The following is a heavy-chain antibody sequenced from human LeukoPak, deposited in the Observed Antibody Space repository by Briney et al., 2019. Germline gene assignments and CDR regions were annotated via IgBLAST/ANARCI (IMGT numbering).Heavy chain of an antibody. CDR1: GGSISSYY. J-gene: IGHJ4*02. Sequence: SETLSLTCTVSGGSISSYYWSWIRQPPGKGLEWIGYIYYSGSTNYNPSLKSRVTIPVDTSKNQFSLKLSSVTAADTAVYYCARAEDTSVRGVPYIFDYWGQGTLVPVSS. CDR2: IYYSGST. V-gene: IGHV4-59*01. D-gene: IGHD3-10*01. CDR3: ARAEDTSVRGVPYIFDY.